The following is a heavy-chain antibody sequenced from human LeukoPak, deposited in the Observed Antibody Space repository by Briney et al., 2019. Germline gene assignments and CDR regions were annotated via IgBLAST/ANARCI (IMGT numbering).Heavy chain of an antibody. V-gene: IGHV4-39*07. D-gene: IGHD6-13*01. CDR1: GGSISSSSYY. CDR3: ARAYTSSCRWFDP. Sequence: PSETLSLTCTVSGGSISSSSYYWGWIRQPPGKGLEWIGSIYYSGSTYYNPSLKSRVTISVDTSKNQFSLKLSSVTAADTAVYYCARAYTSSCRWFDPWGQGTLVTVSS. J-gene: IGHJ5*02. CDR2: IYYSGST.